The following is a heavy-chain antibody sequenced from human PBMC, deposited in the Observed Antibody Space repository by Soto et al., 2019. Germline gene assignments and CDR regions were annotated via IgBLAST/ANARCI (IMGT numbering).Heavy chain of an antibody. CDR2: TRNKANSYTT. D-gene: IGHD3-16*01. J-gene: IGHJ6*03. Sequence: EVQLVESGGGLVQPGGSLRLSCAASGFTFSDHYMDWVRQAPGKRLEWVGRTRNKANSYTTEYAASVKGRFTISRDDSKNSLYLQMNSLKTEDTAVYYCARATLTLNYYYYYMDVWGKGTTVTVSS. CDR1: GFTFSDHY. CDR3: ARATLTLNYYYYYMDV. V-gene: IGHV3-72*01.